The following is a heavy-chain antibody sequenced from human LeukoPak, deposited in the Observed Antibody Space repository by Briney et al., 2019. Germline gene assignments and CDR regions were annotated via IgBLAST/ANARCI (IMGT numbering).Heavy chain of an antibody. J-gene: IGHJ4*02. CDR2: INPSGGST. D-gene: IGHD3-22*01. CDR3: ARGSYYYDSSGYYFGV. V-gene: IGHV1-46*01. Sequence: ASVKVSCKASGYTFTSYYMHWVRQAPGQGLEWMGIINPSGGSTSYAQKFQGRVTMTRDMSTSTVYMELSSLRSEDTAVYYCARGSYYYDSSGYYFGVWGQGTLVTVSS. CDR1: GYTFTSYY.